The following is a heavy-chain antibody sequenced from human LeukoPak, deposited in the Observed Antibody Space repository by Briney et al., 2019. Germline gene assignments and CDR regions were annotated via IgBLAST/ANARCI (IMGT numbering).Heavy chain of an antibody. CDR1: GYSISSGYY. CDR3: ARDLRAGLWFGELPFDY. J-gene: IGHJ4*02. D-gene: IGHD3-10*01. CDR2: IYHSGST. V-gene: IGHV4-38-2*02. Sequence: SETLSLTCTVSGYSISSGYYWGWIRQPPGKGLEWIGSIYHSGSTYYNPSLKSRVTISVDTSKNQFSLKLSSVTAADTAVYYCARDLRAGLWFGELPFDYWAREPWSPSPQ.